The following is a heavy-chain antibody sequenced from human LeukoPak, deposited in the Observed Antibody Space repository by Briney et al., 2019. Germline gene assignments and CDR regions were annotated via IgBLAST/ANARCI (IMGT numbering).Heavy chain of an antibody. CDR3: ARGKLYYYYGMDV. Sequence: GGSLRLSCAASGFTFSSYWMSWVRQAPGKGLEWVANIKQDGSEKYYVDSVKGRFTISRDNAKNSLYLQMNGLRAEDTAVYYCARGKLYYYYGMDVWGQGTTVTVSS. CDR2: IKQDGSEK. J-gene: IGHJ6*02. CDR1: GFTFSSYW. V-gene: IGHV3-7*01.